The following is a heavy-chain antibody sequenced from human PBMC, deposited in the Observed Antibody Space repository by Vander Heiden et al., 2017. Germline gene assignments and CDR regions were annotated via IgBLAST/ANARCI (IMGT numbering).Heavy chain of an antibody. CDR3: AKESRGKKFYDILTGYPDY. CDR2: ISYDGSNK. D-gene: IGHD3-9*01. V-gene: IGHV3-30*18. J-gene: IGHJ4*02. CDR1: GFTFRSYG. Sequence: QVQLVESGGGVVQPGRSLSLSCAASGFTFRSYGMPGVRRAPGKGLEWVAVISYDGSNKYYADSVKGRFTISRDNSKNTLYLQMNSLRAEDTAVYYCAKESRGKKFYDILTGYPDYWGQGTLVTVSS.